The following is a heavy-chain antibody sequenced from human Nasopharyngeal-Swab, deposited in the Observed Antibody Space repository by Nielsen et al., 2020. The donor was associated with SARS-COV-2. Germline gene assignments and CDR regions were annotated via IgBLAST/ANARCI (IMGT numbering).Heavy chain of an antibody. CDR2: LYPCDSSI. D-gene: IGHD2-21*02. CDR1: GYSFTNYW. J-gene: IGHJ4*02. Sequence: GESLKISCKASGYSFTNYWIGWVRQMPGTGLEWMGLLYPCDSSIRYIPSFQGQVTISVDKSISTTYLQWSNLKASDAATYYCARRGDCNGNPCYSDYWGQGTLVTVSS. V-gene: IGHV5-51*01. CDR3: ARRGDCNGNPCYSDY.